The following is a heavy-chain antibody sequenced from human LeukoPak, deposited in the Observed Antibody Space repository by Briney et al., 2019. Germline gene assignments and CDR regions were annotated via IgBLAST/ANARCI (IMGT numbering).Heavy chain of an antibody. D-gene: IGHD3-22*01. CDR1: GYTLTELS. CDR2: INTNTGKP. V-gene: IGHV7-4-1*02. J-gene: IGHJ4*02. CDR3: AREEYYDTSASTNFDY. Sequence: ASVKVSCKVSGYTLTELSMHWVRQAPGQGLEWMGWINTNTGKPTYAQGFTGRFVFSLDTSVSTAYLQISGLKAQDTAFYYCAREEYYDTSASTNFDYWGQGTLVTVSS.